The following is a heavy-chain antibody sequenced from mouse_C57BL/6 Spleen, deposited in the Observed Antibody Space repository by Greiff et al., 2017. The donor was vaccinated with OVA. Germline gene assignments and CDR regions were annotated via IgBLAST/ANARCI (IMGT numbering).Heavy chain of an antibody. V-gene: IGHV14-2*01. CDR1: GFNIKDYY. J-gene: IGHJ2*01. Sequence: EVQLQQSGAELVKPGASVKLSCTASGFNIKDYYMHWVKQRTEQGLEWIGRIDPEDGETKYAPKFQGKATLTADTSSNTAYLQLSSLTSEDTAVYYCAAITTVVATSYYFDYWGQGTTLAVSS. D-gene: IGHD1-1*01. CDR3: AAITTVVATSYYFDY. CDR2: IDPEDGET.